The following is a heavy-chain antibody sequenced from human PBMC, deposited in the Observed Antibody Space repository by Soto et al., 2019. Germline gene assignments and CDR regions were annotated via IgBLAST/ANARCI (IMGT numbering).Heavy chain of an antibody. CDR1: GGSISSGGYY. D-gene: IGHD2-2*01. CDR2: IYYSGST. Sequence: QVQLQESGPGLVKPSQTLSLTCTVSGGSISSGGYYWSWIRQHPGKGLEWIGYIYYSGSTYYNPSLKSRVTISVDKSKNQFPLKLSSVTATDTAVYYCARAIGYCISTSCTPSYDMDVWGQGTTVTVSS. V-gene: IGHV4-31*03. CDR3: ARAIGYCISTSCTPSYDMDV. J-gene: IGHJ6*02.